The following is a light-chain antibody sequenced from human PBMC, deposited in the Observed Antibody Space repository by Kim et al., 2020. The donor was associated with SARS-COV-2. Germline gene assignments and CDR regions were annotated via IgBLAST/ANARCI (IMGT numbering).Light chain of an antibody. J-gene: IGKJ5*01. CDR2: GAS. CDR1: QSVSSS. CDR3: QQSGSSIT. V-gene: IGKV3-20*01. Sequence: SLSPGERATLSCRASQSVSSSLAWYQQKPGQAPGLLIDGASSRAAGIPDRFSGSGSGTDFTLTISRLEPEDFAVYYCQQSGSSITFGQGTRLEIK.